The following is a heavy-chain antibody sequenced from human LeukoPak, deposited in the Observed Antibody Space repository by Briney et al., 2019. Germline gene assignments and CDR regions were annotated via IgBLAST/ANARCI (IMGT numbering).Heavy chain of an antibody. CDR3: ARGRYYYGSGSLSHFDY. CDR1: GGSISSSSYY. J-gene: IGHJ4*02. CDR2: MYSSGST. D-gene: IGHD3-10*01. Sequence: SETLSLTCTVSGGSISSSSYYWGWIRQPPGKGLEWIGSMYSSGSTYYNPSLKSRVTISVDTSKNQFSLKLSSVTAADTAVYYCARGRYYYGSGSLSHFDYWGQGTLVTVSS. V-gene: IGHV4-39*07.